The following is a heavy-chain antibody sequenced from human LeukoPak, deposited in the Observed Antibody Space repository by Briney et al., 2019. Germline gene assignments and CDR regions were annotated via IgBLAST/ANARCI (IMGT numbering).Heavy chain of an antibody. J-gene: IGHJ5*02. CDR2: IKQDGSEK. D-gene: IGHD5/OR15-5a*01. CDR1: GFTFSYYW. Sequence: PGGSLRLSCAASGFTFSYYWMSWVRQAPGKGLEWVANIKQDGSEKYYVDSVKGRFTISRDNAKNSLYLQMNSLRAEDTAVYYCARDPLRGRASTSLDPWGQGTLVTVSS. V-gene: IGHV3-7*01. CDR3: ARDPLRGRASTSLDP.